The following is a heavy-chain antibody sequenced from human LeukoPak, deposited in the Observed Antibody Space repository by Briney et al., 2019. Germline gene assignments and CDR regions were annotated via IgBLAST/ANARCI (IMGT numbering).Heavy chain of an antibody. CDR1: GFTFSDHY. V-gene: IGHV3-7*01. Sequence: GGSLRLSCAASGFTFSDHYMDWVRQAPGKGLEWVANIKQDGSEKYYVDSVKGRFTISRDNAKNSLYLQMNSLRAEDTAVYYCARYGGGGGFDYWGQGTLVTVSS. D-gene: IGHD4-23*01. CDR2: IKQDGSEK. CDR3: ARYGGGGGFDY. J-gene: IGHJ4*02.